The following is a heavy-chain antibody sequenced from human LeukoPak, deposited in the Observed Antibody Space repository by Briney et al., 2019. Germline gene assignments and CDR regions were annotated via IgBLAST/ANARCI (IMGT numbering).Heavy chain of an antibody. J-gene: IGHJ3*02. V-gene: IGHV4-61*01. D-gene: IGHD5-18*01. CDR1: GGSFSSSSYY. CDR3: ARVRPRWLRAFDI. CDR2: IYYSGST. Sequence: SETLSLTRNVSGGSFSSSSYYWSWIRQPPGKGLEWIGYIYYSGSTNYNSFLKSRVSLSVDRSKNQFSLKLSSVTAADTAVYYCARVRPRWLRAFDIWGQGTMVTVSS.